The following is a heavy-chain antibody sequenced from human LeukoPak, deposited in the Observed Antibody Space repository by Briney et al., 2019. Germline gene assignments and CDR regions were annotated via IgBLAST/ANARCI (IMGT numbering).Heavy chain of an antibody. V-gene: IGHV4-59*01. Sequence: SETLSLTCSVSGGSIGDYYWSWIRQPPGKGLDWVGYISNSGSSYYSPSLRSRGTMSLDPSNNRISLRLSSATAADTAVYYCARQTRYYDSTGYPVLGIFDPWGQGTTVTVSS. CDR3: ARQTRYYDSTGYPVLGIFDP. J-gene: IGHJ3*01. CDR1: GGSIGDYY. CDR2: ISNSGSS. D-gene: IGHD3-22*01.